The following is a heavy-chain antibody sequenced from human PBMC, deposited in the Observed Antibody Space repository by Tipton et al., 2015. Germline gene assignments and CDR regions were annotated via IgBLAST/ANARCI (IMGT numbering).Heavy chain of an antibody. CDR2: IKSKTDGATT. Sequence: SLRLSCAASGFTFTNAWMSWVRQAPGKGLEWVGHIKSKTDGATTDYAAPVKGRFIISRDDSKNTLYLQMKSLKIEDTGVYYCTTEKALGYVMEMPLGSDYWGQGTLVTASS. J-gene: IGHJ4*02. V-gene: IGHV3-15*01. D-gene: IGHD2-2*01. CDR1: GFTFTNAW. CDR3: TTEKALGYVMEMPLGSDY.